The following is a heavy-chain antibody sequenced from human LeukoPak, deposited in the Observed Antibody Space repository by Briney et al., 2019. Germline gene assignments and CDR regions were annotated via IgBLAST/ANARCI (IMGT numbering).Heavy chain of an antibody. D-gene: IGHD2-15*01. CDR1: GYTFTGYY. CDR2: INPNSGGT. Sequence: GASVKVSCKASGYTFTGYYMHWVRQAPGQGLEWMGRINPNSGGTNYAQKFQGRVTMTRDTSISTAYMELSRLRSDGTAVYYCARVARCSGGSCYPLSQFDYWGQGTLVTVSS. V-gene: IGHV1-2*06. CDR3: ARVARCSGGSCYPLSQFDY. J-gene: IGHJ4*02.